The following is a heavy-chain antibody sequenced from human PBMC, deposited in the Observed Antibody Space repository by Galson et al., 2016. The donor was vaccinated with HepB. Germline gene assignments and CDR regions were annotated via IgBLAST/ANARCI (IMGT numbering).Heavy chain of an antibody. D-gene: IGHD2-15*01. CDR1: GFIFSGSA. CDR3: GRDQSYCSGGTCYSGGPVDY. Sequence: SLRLSCAASGFIFSGSAMHWVRQASGKGLEWLGRIRSKANSYATTYAASVKGRFTISRDNSKNTLYLQMNSLRAEDTAVYYCGRDQSYCSGGTCYSGGPVDYWGQGTLVTVSS. CDR2: IRSKANSYAT. J-gene: IGHJ4*02. V-gene: IGHV3-73*01.